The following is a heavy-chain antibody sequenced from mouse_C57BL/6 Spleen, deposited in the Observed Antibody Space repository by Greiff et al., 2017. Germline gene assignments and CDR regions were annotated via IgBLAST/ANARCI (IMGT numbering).Heavy chain of an antibody. CDR3: ARSPYYYGSREVYSDY. Sequence: VQLQQPGAELVRPGSSVKLSCKASGYTFTSYWMHWVKQRPIQGLEWIGNIDPSDSETHYNQKFKDKTTLTVDKSSSTAYMQLSSLTSEDSAVYYCARSPYYYGSREVYSDYWGQGTTLTVSS. J-gene: IGHJ2*01. V-gene: IGHV1-52*01. CDR1: GYTFTSYW. D-gene: IGHD1-1*01. CDR2: IDPSDSET.